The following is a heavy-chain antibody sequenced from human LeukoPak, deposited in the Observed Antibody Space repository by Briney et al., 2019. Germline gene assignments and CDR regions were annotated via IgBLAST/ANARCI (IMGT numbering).Heavy chain of an antibody. D-gene: IGHD3-10*01. CDR1: GYTLTELS. CDR3: ATQQGEFTRRYAFDI. CDR2: FDPEDGET. V-gene: IGHV1-24*01. J-gene: IGHJ3*02. Sequence: ASVKVSCKVSGYTLTELSIHWVRQAPGKGLEWMGGFDPEDGETIYAQKFQGRVTMTEDTSTDTAYMELSSLRSEDTAVYYCATQQGEFTRRYAFDIWGQGTMVTVSS.